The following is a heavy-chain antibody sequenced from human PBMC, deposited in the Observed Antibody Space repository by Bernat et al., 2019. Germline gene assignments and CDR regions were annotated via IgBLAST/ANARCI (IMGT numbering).Heavy chain of an antibody. CDR3: ARDGGGAVADDWYFDL. V-gene: IGHV3-30*03. Sequence: VQLADSGGGVVQPGRSLRLSCAASAFTFSSYGMPWVRQAPGKGLEWVAIISYDGSNKYYADSMKGRFTIARDKGKKTLYLRMNSVRAEGAAVYYCARDGGGAVADDWYFDLWGRGTLVTVSS. D-gene: IGHD6-19*01. J-gene: IGHJ2*01. CDR1: AFTFSSYG. CDR2: ISYDGSNK.